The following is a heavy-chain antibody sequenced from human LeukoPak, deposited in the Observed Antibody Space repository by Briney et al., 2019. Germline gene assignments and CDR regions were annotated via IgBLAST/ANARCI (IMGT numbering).Heavy chain of an antibody. CDR3: ARGVPWDSNYEN. V-gene: IGHV4-34*01. Sequence: GKGLEWIGEINHSGSTNYNPSLKSRVTISVDTSKNQFSLKLSSVTAADTAVYYCARGVPWDSNYENWGQGTLVTVSS. D-gene: IGHD4-4*01. J-gene: IGHJ4*02. CDR2: INHSGST.